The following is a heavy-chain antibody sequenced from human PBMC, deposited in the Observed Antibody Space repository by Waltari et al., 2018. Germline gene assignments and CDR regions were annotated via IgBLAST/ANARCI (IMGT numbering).Heavy chain of an antibody. Sequence: QVQLVESGGGVVQPGRSLRLSCAASGFTFSSYGMHWVRQATGKGLDVVAVIWYDESNKDYADAVKGRFTISRDNSKNSRYLQMNSLRAEDTAVYYCARDVIVATIYYYYYGMDVWGQGTTVTVSS. D-gene: IGHD5-12*01. CDR2: IWYDESNK. CDR3: ARDVIVATIYYYYYGMDV. J-gene: IGHJ6*02. CDR1: GFTFSSYG. V-gene: IGHV3-33*01.